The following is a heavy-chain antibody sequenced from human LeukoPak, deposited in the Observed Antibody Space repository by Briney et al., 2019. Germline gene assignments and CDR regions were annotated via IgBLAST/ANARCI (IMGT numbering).Heavy chain of an antibody. D-gene: IGHD2-2*01. V-gene: IGHV3-23*01. CDR2: ISGSGGST. CDR3: AKDLVVPAAMDGY. CDR1: GGTFSSYA. Sequence: SCKASGGTFSSYAMGWVRQAPGKGLEWVSAISGSGGSTYYADSVKGRFTISRDNSKNTLYLQMNSLRAEDTAVYYCAKDLVVPAAMDGYWGQGTLVTVSS. J-gene: IGHJ4*02.